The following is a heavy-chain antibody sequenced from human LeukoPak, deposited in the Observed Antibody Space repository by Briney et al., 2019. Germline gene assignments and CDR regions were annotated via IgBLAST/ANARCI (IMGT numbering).Heavy chain of an antibody. Sequence: GGSLRLSCAASGFAFADYAMHWVRQIPGKGLECVAHIHADGGRTFYADSVKGRFTVSRDNGKNSLFLQMDSLTSDDTALYYCSTWAFYHGLDVWGQGTLVTVSS. J-gene: IGHJ4*02. V-gene: IGHV3-43*02. CDR2: IHADGGRT. CDR1: GFAFADYA. D-gene: IGHD3/OR15-3a*01. CDR3: STWAFYHGLDV.